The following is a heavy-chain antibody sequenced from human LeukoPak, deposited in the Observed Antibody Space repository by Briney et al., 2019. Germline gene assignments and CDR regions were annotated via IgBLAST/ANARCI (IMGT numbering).Heavy chain of an antibody. CDR3: ASGGRKEGATKYFDY. V-gene: IGHV4-39*07. D-gene: IGHD1-26*01. Sequence: SETLSLTCTVSGGSISSSSYYWGWIRQPPGKGLEWIGSIYYSGSTYYNPSLKSRVTISVDTSKNQFSLKLSSVTAADTAVYYCASGGRKEGATKYFDYWGQGTLVTVSS. CDR1: GGSISSSSYY. CDR2: IYYSGST. J-gene: IGHJ4*02.